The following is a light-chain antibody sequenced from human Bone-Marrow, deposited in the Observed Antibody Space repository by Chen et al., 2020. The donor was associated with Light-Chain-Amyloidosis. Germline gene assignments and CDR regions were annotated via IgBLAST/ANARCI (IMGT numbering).Light chain of an antibody. J-gene: IGKJ4*01. CDR2: GSS. CDR1: QTISSNY. CDR3: QQYGTSPLT. Sequence: DIVFTQSPGTLSLSPGEGANISCRASQTISSNYLTGYQQKFGQAPRLLIYGSSSRATGIPDRFTGSGSVTDFTLTIYRLEPEDFAMYYCQQYGTSPLTFGGGTKVEIK. V-gene: IGKV3-20*01.